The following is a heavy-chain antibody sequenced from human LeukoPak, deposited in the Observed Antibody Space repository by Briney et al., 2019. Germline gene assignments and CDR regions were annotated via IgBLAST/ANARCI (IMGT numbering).Heavy chain of an antibody. J-gene: IGHJ4*02. CDR2: INSDGSST. D-gene: IGHD3-22*01. V-gene: IGHV3-74*01. CDR3: AREHDDSSGYYYSGYFDY. CDR1: GFTFSSYW. Sequence: GGSLRLSCAASGFTFSSYWMHWVRQAPGKGLGWVSRINSDGSSTSYADSVKGRFTISRDNAKNTLYLQMNSLRAEDTAVYYCAREHDDSSGYYYSGYFDYWGQGTLVTVSS.